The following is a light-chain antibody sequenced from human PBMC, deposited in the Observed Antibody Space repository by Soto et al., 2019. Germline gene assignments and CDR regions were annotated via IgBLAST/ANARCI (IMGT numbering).Light chain of an antibody. CDR1: QGISNY. J-gene: IGKJ1*01. V-gene: IGKV1-27*01. CDR3: QKYAGAPRT. CDR2: AAS. Sequence: DIQLTQSPSSLSASVGDRVTITCRASQGISNYLAWYQQKPGKAPNLLIYAASALQSGVPSRFSGSGSGTDFILTITSLQPEDVATYYCQKYAGAPRTFGQGTNVEIK.